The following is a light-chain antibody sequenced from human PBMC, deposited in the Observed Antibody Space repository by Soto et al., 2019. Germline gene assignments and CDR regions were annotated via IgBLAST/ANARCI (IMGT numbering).Light chain of an antibody. V-gene: IGKV1-5*01. CDR3: QQYDTYPWT. CDR2: DAS. Sequence: DIQMTQSPTTLSASVGDRAIITCRASQRMSAWLAWYQQKPGKAPKLLIYDASSLENGVPSRFSGSGSGTEFTLTISRLQPYDFATYYCQQYDTYPWTFGQGTKVDIK. CDR1: QRMSAW. J-gene: IGKJ1*01.